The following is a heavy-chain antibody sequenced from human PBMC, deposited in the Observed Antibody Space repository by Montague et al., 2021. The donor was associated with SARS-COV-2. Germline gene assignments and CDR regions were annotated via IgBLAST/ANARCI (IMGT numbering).Heavy chain of an antibody. CDR1: GFSLSTSGMC. Sequence: ALVKPTQTLTLTCTFSGFSLSTSGMCVSWIRQPPGKALEWLTLIDWDDDKYYSTPLKTRLTISKDTSKNQVVLTMTNMDPVDTATYYCARSYGTTVVTRAFDYWGQGTLVTVSS. CDR3: ARSYGTTVVTRAFDY. J-gene: IGHJ4*02. D-gene: IGHD4-23*01. CDR2: IDWDDDK. V-gene: IGHV2-70*01.